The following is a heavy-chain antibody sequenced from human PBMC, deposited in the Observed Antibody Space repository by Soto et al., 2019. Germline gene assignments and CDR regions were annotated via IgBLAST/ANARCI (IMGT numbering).Heavy chain of an antibody. CDR1: GYTFTSYA. Sequence: ASVKVSCKASGYTFTSYAMHWVRQAPGQRLEWMGWINACNGNTKYSQKFQGRVTITRDTSASTAYMELSSLRSEDTAVYYCARDRYCSSTSCYYYYYYYMDVWGKGTTVTVSS. D-gene: IGHD2-2*01. V-gene: IGHV1-3*01. CDR2: INACNGNT. J-gene: IGHJ6*03. CDR3: ARDRYCSSTSCYYYYYYYMDV.